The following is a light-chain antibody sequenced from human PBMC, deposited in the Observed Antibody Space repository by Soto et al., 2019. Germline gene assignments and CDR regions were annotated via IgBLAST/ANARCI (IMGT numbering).Light chain of an antibody. V-gene: IGKV1-13*02. Sequence: AIQLTQSPTSFSSSVGDKVNITCRASQDIRGALAWYQQKPGKAPKILIYDVSTLESGVPSRFSGSSSGTDFTLTISSLQPVDFATYYCQQFNSYPITFGQGTRLEIK. CDR2: DVS. CDR1: QDIRGA. J-gene: IGKJ5*01. CDR3: QQFNSYPIT.